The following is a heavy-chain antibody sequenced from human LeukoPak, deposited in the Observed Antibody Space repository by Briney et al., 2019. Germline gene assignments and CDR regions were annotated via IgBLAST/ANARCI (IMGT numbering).Heavy chain of an antibody. J-gene: IGHJ4*02. CDR2: IYPSDSVT. D-gene: IGHD3-22*01. V-gene: IGHV5-51*01. Sequence: GESLKISCKGSGYSFTSYWIGWVRQMPGKGLEWMGIIYPSDSVTRYSPSFQGQVTISADKSISTAYLQWSSLKASDTAMYYCARPYYYDSSSLDYWGQGTLVTVSS. CDR1: GYSFTSYW. CDR3: ARPYYYDSSSLDY.